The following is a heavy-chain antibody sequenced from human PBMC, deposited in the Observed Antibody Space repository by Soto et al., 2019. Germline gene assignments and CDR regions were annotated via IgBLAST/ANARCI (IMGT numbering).Heavy chain of an antibody. V-gene: IGHV3-23*01. D-gene: IGHD3-3*01. CDR3: AKDSTKWRFMGYYFDY. CDR2: ISGSGDDT. J-gene: IGHJ4*02. Sequence: EVQLLESGGGLIQPGGSLRLSCAASGFTFSGYAMSWVRQAPGKGLEWVSGISGSGDDTYYADAVKGRFTISRDNSKNTLYLQMNSLRAEDTAVYYCAKDSTKWRFMGYYFDYWGQGTLVTVSS. CDR1: GFTFSGYA.